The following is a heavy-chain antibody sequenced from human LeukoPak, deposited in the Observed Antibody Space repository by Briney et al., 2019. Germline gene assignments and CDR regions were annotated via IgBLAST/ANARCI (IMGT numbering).Heavy chain of an antibody. CDR2: ISYDGSNK. J-gene: IGHJ6*02. CDR3: AKDVSALSHYYGMDV. V-gene: IGHV3-30*18. CDR1: GFTFSSYG. Sequence: GSLRLSCAASGFTFSSYGMHWVRQAPGKGLEGVAVISYDGSNKYYADSVKGRFTISRDNSKNTLYLQMNSLRAEDTAVYYCAKDVSALSHYYGMDVWGQGTTVTVSS. D-gene: IGHD2/OR15-2a*01.